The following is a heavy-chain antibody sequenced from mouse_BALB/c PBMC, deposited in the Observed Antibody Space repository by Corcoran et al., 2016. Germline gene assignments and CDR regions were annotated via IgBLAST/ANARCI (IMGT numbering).Heavy chain of an antibody. CDR3: ARDYDYWYFDV. CDR2: INPYNGAT. J-gene: IGHJ1*01. CDR1: GYSFTGYY. D-gene: IGHD2-4*01. Sequence: EVQLQQSGPELVKPGASVKISCKASGYSFTGYYMHWVKQSHVKSLEWIGRINPYNGATSYNQNFKDKASLTVDKSSSTAYMELHSLTSEDSAVYYCARDYDYWYFDVWGAWTTVTVSS. V-gene: IGHV1-26*01.